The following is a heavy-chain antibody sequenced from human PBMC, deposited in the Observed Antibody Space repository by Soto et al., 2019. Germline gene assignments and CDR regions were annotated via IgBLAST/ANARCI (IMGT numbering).Heavy chain of an antibody. CDR3: ARDFTDSSGPTLGMDV. CDR1: GGSISSGGYY. Sequence: PSETLSLTCTVSGGSISSGGYYWSWIRQHPGKGLEWIGYMYHSGSTYYNPSLKSRVTISVDTSKKQFSLKLSSVTAADTAVYYCARDFTDSSGPTLGMDVWGQGTTVTVSS. D-gene: IGHD6-19*01. V-gene: IGHV4-31*03. J-gene: IGHJ6*02. CDR2: MYHSGST.